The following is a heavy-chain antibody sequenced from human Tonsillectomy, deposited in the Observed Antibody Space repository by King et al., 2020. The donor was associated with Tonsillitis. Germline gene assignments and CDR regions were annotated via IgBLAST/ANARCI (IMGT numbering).Heavy chain of an antibody. V-gene: IGHV1-2*04. CDR1: GYTFTGYY. D-gene: IGHD4-11*01. CDR3: ARDASYYSSRYRTAYDMDV. Sequence: VQLVESGAEVKKPGASVKVSCKASGYTFTGYYMHWVRQAPGQGLEWMGWINPNSGGTNYAQKFQGWVTMTRDTTISTAYMEMSRLRSDDTAVYYCARDASYYSSRYRTAYDMDVWGKGTTVTVSS. J-gene: IGHJ6*03. CDR2: INPNSGGT.